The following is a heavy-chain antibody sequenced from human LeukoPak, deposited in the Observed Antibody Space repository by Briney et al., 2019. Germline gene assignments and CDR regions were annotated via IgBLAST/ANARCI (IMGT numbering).Heavy chain of an antibody. D-gene: IGHD2-15*01. Sequence: PGGSLRLSCAASGFTFSDYYMSWIRQAPGKGLEWVSYISSSGSTIYYADSVKGRFTISRDNAKNSLYLQMNSLRAEDTAVYYCARRRAYCSGGSCSFYGMGVWGQGTTVTVSS. V-gene: IGHV3-11*01. J-gene: IGHJ6*02. CDR3: ARRRAYCSGGSCSFYGMGV. CDR2: ISSSGSTI. CDR1: GFTFSDYY.